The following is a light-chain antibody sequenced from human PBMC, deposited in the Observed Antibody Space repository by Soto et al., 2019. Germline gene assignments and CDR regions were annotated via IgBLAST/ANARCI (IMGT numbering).Light chain of an antibody. J-gene: IGKJ3*01. V-gene: IGKV2-28*01. CDR2: LGS. CDR3: MQALQTPT. Sequence: DIVMTQSPLSLPVTPGEPASISCRSSQSLLHSNGYNYLDWYLQKPGQSPQLLIYLGSNRASGVTDRFSGRGSGTDSTLKISRVEAEDVGVYYCMQALQTPTFGPGTKVDIK. CDR1: QSLLHSNGYNY.